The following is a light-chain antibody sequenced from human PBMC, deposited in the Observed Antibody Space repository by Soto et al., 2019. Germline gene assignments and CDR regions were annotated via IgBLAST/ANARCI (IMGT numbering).Light chain of an antibody. J-gene: IGKJ2*01. CDR1: QSVSSN. CDR2: GAS. Sequence: EIVMTQSPATLSVSPGERATLSCRASQSVSSNLVWYQQKPGQAPRLLIYGASTRATGIPARFSGSGSGTEFTLTISSLQSADFAVYYCQQYINWPYTFGQGTKLEIK. V-gene: IGKV3-15*01. CDR3: QQYINWPYT.